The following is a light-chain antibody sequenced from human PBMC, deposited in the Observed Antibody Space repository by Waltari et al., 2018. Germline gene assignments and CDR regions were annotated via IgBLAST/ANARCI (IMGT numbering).Light chain of an antibody. CDR3: CSYAGDSTLI. CDR2: DVN. CDR1: SSNVGGYTI. Sequence: QSALTQPASVSGSPGQSITISCTGTSSNVGGYTIFSWYQQHPGKAPQLIIYDVNKRPSGISHRFSGSKSGNTASLTISGLQADDESDYYCCSYAGDSTLIFGGGTKLTVL. V-gene: IGLV2-23*02. J-gene: IGLJ2*01.